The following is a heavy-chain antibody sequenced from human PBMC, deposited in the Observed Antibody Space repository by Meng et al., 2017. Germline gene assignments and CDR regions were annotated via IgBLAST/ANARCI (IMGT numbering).Heavy chain of an antibody. V-gene: IGHV4-59*01. Sequence: GSLRLSCTVSGGSISSYYWSWIRQPPGKGLEWIGYIYYSGSTNYNPSLKSRVTISVDTSKNQFSLKLSSVTAADTAVYYCARAVVRDYYGSGSYYPDAFDIWGQGTRVTVSS. D-gene: IGHD3-10*01. CDR1: GGSISSYY. CDR3: ARAVVRDYYGSGSYYPDAFDI. CDR2: IYYSGST. J-gene: IGHJ3*02.